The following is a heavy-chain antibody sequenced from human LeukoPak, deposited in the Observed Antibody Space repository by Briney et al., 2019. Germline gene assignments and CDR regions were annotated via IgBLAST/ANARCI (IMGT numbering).Heavy chain of an antibody. D-gene: IGHD3-10*01. J-gene: IGHJ4*02. V-gene: IGHV3-9*01. CDR2: ISWNSGSI. Sequence: GGSLRLSCAASGFTFDDYAMHWVRQAPGKGLEWVSGISWNSGSIGYADSVKGRFTISRDNAKNSLYLQMNSLRAEDTALYYCAKASDVGGFDYWGQGTLVTVSS. CDR1: GFTFDDYA. CDR3: AKASDVGGFDY.